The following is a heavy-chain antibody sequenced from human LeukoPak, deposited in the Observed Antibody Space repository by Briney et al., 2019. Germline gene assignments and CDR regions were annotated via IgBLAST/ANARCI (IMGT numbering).Heavy chain of an antibody. J-gene: IGHJ4*02. CDR1: GYSFTSYL. V-gene: IGHV5-51*01. Sequence: GEALKISCKGSGYSFTSYLIGLVRQMPGKGLEWMGIIYPGDSDTRYSPSFEGQVTISGDKSISTSYLQWSSLKASDTAMYYCARREDGYNFDYWGQGTLVTVSS. D-gene: IGHD5-24*01. CDR2: IYPGDSDT. CDR3: ARREDGYNFDY.